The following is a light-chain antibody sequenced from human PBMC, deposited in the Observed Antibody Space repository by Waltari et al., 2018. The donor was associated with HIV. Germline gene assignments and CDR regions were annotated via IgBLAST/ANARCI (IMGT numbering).Light chain of an antibody. J-gene: IGLJ2*01. CDR1: TSDIGTYNS. V-gene: IGLV2-14*01. Sequence: QSALTQPASVSGSPGQSIAISCTGTTSDIGTYNSVSWYQHHPGKAPKLRIYEVINRPSGISNRFAGSKSGNTASRTISGLQAEDEADDYCSSYTDSNTPLFGGGTKLTVL. CDR3: SSYTDSNTPL. CDR2: EVI.